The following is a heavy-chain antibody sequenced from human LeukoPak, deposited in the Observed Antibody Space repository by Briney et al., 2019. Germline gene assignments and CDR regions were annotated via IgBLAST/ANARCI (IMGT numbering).Heavy chain of an antibody. CDR2: ISYDGSNK. V-gene: IGHV3-30*03. CDR3: ASVKGATSAFDI. Sequence: GGSLRLSCATSGFTFTNYGMNWVRQAPGKGLEWVAVISYDGSNKYYADSVKGRFTISRDNSKNTLYLQMNSLRAEDTAVYYCASVKGATSAFDIWGQGTMVTVSS. J-gene: IGHJ3*02. D-gene: IGHD1-26*01. CDR1: GFTFTNYG.